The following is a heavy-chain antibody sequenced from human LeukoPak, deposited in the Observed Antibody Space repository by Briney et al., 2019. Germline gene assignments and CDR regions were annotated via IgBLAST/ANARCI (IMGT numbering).Heavy chain of an antibody. Sequence: GASVKVSCKASGGTFSSYAISWVRQAPGQGLEWMGGIIPIFGTANYAQKFQGRVTITADKSTSTAYMELSSLRSEDTAVYYCVREDYGDRLFGYWGQGTLVTVSS. V-gene: IGHV1-69*06. CDR1: GGTFSSYA. D-gene: IGHD4-17*01. CDR3: VREDYGDRLFGY. CDR2: IIPIFGTA. J-gene: IGHJ4*02.